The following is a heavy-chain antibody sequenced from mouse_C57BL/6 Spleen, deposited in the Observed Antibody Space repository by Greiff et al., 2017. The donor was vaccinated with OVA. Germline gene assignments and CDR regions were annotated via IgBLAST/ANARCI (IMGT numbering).Heavy chain of an antibody. Sequence: QVQLQQPGAELVMPGASVKLSCKASGYTFTSYWMHWVKQRPGQGLEWIGEIDPSDSYTNYNQKFKGKSTLTVDKSSSTAYMQLSSLTSEDSAVYYCARVFYYGSSLYAMDYWGQGTSVTVSS. V-gene: IGHV1-69*01. CDR3: ARVFYYGSSLYAMDY. J-gene: IGHJ4*01. D-gene: IGHD1-1*01. CDR2: IDPSDSYT. CDR1: GYTFTSYW.